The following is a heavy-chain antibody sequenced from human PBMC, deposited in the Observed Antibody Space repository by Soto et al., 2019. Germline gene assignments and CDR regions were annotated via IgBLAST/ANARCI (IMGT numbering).Heavy chain of an antibody. CDR3: STGKDNTDEF. D-gene: IGHD2-2*02. CDR2: IIPVLGIT. CDR1: GGSFNSFS. Sequence: QVQLVQSGAEVKKPGSSVQVSCKASGGSFNSFSFTWVRQAPGQGLEWVGRIIPVLGITTYAQKFQGRITITADRSTSTVYMELSGLRSEDTAVYYCSTGKDNTDEFWGQGTLVTVSS. J-gene: IGHJ4*02. V-gene: IGHV1-69*02.